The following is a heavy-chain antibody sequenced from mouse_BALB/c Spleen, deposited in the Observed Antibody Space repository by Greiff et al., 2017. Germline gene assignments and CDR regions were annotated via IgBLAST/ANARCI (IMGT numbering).Heavy chain of an antibody. Sequence: EVQLMESGPGLVKPSQSLSLTCTVTGYSITSDYAWNWIRQFPGNKLEWMGYISYSGSTSYNPSLKSRISITRDTSKNQFFLQLNSVTTEDTATYYCARGGNGYPTYAMDYWGQGTSVTVSS. J-gene: IGHJ4*01. V-gene: IGHV3-2*02. CDR3: ARGGNGYPTYAMDY. CDR1: GYSITSDYA. CDR2: ISYSGST. D-gene: IGHD2-2*01.